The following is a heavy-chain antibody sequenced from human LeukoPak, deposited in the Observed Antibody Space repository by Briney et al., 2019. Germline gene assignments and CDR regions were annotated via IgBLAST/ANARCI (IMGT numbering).Heavy chain of an antibody. D-gene: IGHD3-16*01. V-gene: IGHV3-48*04. Sequence: GVLRLSCAASGFTFSTYSMSWVRQAPGKGLEWVSYISSSSSTISYPDSVKGRFTISRDNAKNSLYLQMSNLRAEDTAVYFCARGGGLDVWGQGATVTVSS. CDR3: ARGGGLDV. J-gene: IGHJ6*02. CDR2: ISSSSSTI. CDR1: GFTFSTYS.